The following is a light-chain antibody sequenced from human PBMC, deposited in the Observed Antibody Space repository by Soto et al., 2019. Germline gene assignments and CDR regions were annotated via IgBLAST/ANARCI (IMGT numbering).Light chain of an antibody. Sequence: QAVVTQPPSVSAAPGQKVTISCSGSSSNIGNNYVSWYQHLPGTAPKLLIYDNNKRPSGIPDRFSGSKSGTSATLGITGLQTGDEADYYCGTWYSSLSVVVFGGGTKLTVL. V-gene: IGLV1-51*01. CDR2: DNN. J-gene: IGLJ2*01. CDR3: GTWYSSLSVVV. CDR1: SSNIGNNY.